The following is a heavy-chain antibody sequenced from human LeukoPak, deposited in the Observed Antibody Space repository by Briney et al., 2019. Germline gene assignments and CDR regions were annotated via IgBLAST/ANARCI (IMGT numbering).Heavy chain of an antibody. CDR2: IYSGGST. Sequence: ETLSLTCAVYGGSFSGYYWSWVRQAPGKGLEWVSVIYSGGSTYYADSVKGRFTISRDNSKNTLYLQMNSLRAEDTAVYYCARGGQQWLVSAFDIWGQGTMVTVSS. J-gene: IGHJ3*02. D-gene: IGHD6-19*01. CDR1: GGSFSGYY. V-gene: IGHV3-53*01. CDR3: ARGGQQWLVSAFDI.